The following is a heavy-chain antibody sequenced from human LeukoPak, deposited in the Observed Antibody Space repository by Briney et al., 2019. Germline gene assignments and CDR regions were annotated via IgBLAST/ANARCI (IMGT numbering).Heavy chain of an antibody. CDR2: ISSSSSYI. Sequence: GGSLRLSCAASGFTFSNYNMNWVRRAPGKGLEWVSSISSSSSYIYYADSVKGRFTISRDNANNSLYLQMNSLRAEDTTVYYCARGDSGGMDYWGQGTLVSVSS. D-gene: IGHD3-16*01. CDR3: ARGDSGGMDY. V-gene: IGHV3-21*01. CDR1: GFTFSNYN. J-gene: IGHJ4*02.